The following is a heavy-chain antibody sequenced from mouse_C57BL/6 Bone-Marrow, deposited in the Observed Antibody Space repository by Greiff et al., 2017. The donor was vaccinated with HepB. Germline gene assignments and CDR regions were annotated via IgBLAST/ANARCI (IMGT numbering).Heavy chain of an antibody. CDR3: ARQGGNRGKAWFAY. D-gene: IGHD2-1*01. J-gene: IGHJ3*01. CDR1: GFTFSSYG. Sequence: DVMLVESGGDLVKPGGSLKLSCAASGFTFSSYGMSWVRQTPDKRLEWVATISSGGSYTYYPDSVKGRFTISRDNAKNTLYLQMSSLKSEDTAMYYCARQGGNRGKAWFAYWGQGTLVTVSA. V-gene: IGHV5-6*02. CDR2: ISSGGSYT.